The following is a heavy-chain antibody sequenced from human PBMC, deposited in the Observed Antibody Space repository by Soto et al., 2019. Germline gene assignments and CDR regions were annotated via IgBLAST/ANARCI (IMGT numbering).Heavy chain of an antibody. V-gene: IGHV4-59*08. D-gene: IGHD6-13*01. CDR2: IYYSGST. Sequence: SETLSLTCTVSGGSISSYYWSWIRQPPGKGLEWIGYIYYSGSTNYNPSLKSRVTISEDTSKNQFSLKLSSVTAADTAVYYCASSSWYVKALDYFDYRGHRTLVTVSS. CDR3: ASSSWYVKALDYFDY. CDR1: GGSISSYY. J-gene: IGHJ4*01.